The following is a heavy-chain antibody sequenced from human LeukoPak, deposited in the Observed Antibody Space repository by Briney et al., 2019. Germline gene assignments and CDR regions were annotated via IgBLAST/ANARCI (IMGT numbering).Heavy chain of an antibody. D-gene: IGHD2-15*01. CDR1: GFNFYSYA. CDR2: ISGSGGST. J-gene: IGHJ3*02. CDR3: AKDRGRGQNDAFDM. Sequence: PGGSLRLSCAASGFNFYSYAMNWVRQAPGKGLEWVSAISGSGGSTYYADSVKGRFTVSRDNAKTTLYLQMNSLRAEDTAIYYCAKDRGRGQNDAFDMWGQGTMVTVSP. V-gene: IGHV3-23*01.